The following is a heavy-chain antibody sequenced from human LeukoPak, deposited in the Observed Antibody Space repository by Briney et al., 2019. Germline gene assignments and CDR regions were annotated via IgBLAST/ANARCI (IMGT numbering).Heavy chain of an antibody. D-gene: IGHD3-9*01. V-gene: IGHV3-21*01. CDR2: ISSSSSYI. CDR3: ARFVSPRYFDWSRGVYFDC. J-gene: IGHJ4*02. CDR1: GFTFSSYS. Sequence: GGSLRLSCAASGFTFSSYSMNWVRQAPGKGLEWVSSISSSSSYIYYADSVKGRFTISRDNAKNSLYLQMNSLRAEDTAVYYCARFVSPRYFDWSRGVYFDCWGQVTLVTAAS.